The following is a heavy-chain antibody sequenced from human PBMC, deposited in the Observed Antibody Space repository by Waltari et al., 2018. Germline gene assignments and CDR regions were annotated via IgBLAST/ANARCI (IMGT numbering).Heavy chain of an antibody. V-gene: IGHV4-38-2*01. CDR3: ARHDPPHYDFWSGSPHYYYGMDV. Sequence: QVQLQESGPGLVKPSETLSLTCAVSGYSISSGYYWGWIRQPPGKGLEWIGSIYHSGRTYYNPSLKSRVTISVATSKNHFSLKLSSVTAADTAVYYCARHDPPHYDFWSGSPHYYYGMDVWGQGTTVTVSS. J-gene: IGHJ6*02. CDR2: IYHSGRT. D-gene: IGHD3-3*01. CDR1: GYSISSGYY.